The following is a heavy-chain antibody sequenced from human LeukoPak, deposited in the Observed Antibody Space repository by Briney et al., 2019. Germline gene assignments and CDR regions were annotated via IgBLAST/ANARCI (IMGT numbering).Heavy chain of an antibody. Sequence: PGGSLRPSCAASGFTFSSYAMSWVRQAPGKGLEWVSAISGSGGSTYYADSVKGRFTISRDNSKNTLYLQMNSLRAEDTAVYYCAKGSYYYDSSGFDYWGQGTLVTVSS. D-gene: IGHD3-22*01. CDR2: ISGSGGST. CDR1: GFTFSSYA. J-gene: IGHJ4*02. V-gene: IGHV3-23*01. CDR3: AKGSYYYDSSGFDY.